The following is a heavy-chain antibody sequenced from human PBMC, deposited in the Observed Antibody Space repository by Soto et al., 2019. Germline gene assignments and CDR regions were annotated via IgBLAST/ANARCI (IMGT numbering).Heavy chain of an antibody. CDR3: ARVVRLGELSLDFFDY. CDR2: IYYSGST. CDR1: GGSISSSF. V-gene: IGHV4-59*01. J-gene: IGHJ4*02. Sequence: SETLSLTCTVSGGSISSSFWIGTRQPPGKGLEWIGYIYYSGSTNYNPSLKSRVTISVDTSKNQFSLKLSSVTAADTAVYYCARVVRLGELSLDFFDYWGQGTLVTVSS. D-gene: IGHD3-16*02.